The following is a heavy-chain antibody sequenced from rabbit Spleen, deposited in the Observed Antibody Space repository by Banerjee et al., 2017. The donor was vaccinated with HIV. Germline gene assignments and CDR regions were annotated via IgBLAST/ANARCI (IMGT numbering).Heavy chain of an antibody. J-gene: IGHJ4*01. V-gene: IGHV1S40*01. Sequence: QSLEESGGDLVKPGASLTLTCTASGFSFSNVYWISWVRQAPGKGLEWIGCIYAGSSGSTDYATWAKGRFTFSKTSSTTVTLQMTSLTAADTATYFCARDLDGVIGWNFGWWGQGTLVTVS. CDR3: ARDLDGVIGWNFGW. CDR1: GFSFSNVYW. D-gene: IGHD4-1*01. CDR2: IYAGSSGST.